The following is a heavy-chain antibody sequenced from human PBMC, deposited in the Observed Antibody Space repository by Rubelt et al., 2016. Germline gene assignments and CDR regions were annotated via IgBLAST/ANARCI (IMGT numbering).Heavy chain of an antibody. CDR2: VVAGGDYT. CDR1: GFTFSTYA. J-gene: IGHJ4*02. D-gene: IGHD3-3*01. V-gene: IGHV3-23*01. Sequence: EVHLLESGGGLVQPGGSLRLSCAASGFTFSTYAMNWVRQAPGKGLEWVSGVVAGGDYTYYADSVKGRFTISRDNSKNTLYLQMNGLRAEDTAVYYCVKCRTTLFGVVIFDYWGQGALVTVSS. CDR3: VKCRTTLFGVVIFDY.